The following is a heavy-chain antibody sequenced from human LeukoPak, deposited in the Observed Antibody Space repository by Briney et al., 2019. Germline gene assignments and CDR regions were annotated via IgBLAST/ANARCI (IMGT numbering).Heavy chain of an antibody. Sequence: PGGSLRLSCAASGFIFSSHWMHWVRQAPRKGLVWVSRINGDGSSTNYADSVQGRFTISRDNAKNTLYLQMNGLRAEDTAVYYCARSYRALHYLGQGTLVTVSS. CDR1: GFIFSSHW. J-gene: IGHJ4*02. CDR2: INGDGSST. V-gene: IGHV3-74*01. D-gene: IGHD3-10*01. CDR3: ARSYRALHY.